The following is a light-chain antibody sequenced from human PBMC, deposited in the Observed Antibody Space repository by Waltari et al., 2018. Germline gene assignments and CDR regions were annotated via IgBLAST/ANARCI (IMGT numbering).Light chain of an antibody. Sequence: QSALTQPASVSGSPGQSITISCTGSSSDVGSYNLVSWYQQHPGKAPKLMIYEVTKRPLAVSDRFSGSKSGNTASLTISGLQAEDEADYYCCAYEGSDSWEFGGGTKLTVL. CDR1: SSDVGSYNL. CDR3: CAYEGSDSWE. V-gene: IGLV2-23*02. CDR2: EVT. J-gene: IGLJ3*02.